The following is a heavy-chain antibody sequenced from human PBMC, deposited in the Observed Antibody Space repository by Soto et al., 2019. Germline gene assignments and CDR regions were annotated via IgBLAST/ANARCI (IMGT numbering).Heavy chain of an antibody. J-gene: IGHJ4*02. V-gene: IGHV4-4*02. Sequence: PSETLSLTCAVSGGSISTSNWWSWVRQPPGKGLEWIGEVYHSGSTNYNPSFKSQVAMSVDKSKNQFSLKLSSVTAADTAVYYCARHFSVDYFDYWGQGALVTVSS. CDR3: ARHFSVDYFDY. CDR1: GGSISTSNW. CDR2: VYHSGST.